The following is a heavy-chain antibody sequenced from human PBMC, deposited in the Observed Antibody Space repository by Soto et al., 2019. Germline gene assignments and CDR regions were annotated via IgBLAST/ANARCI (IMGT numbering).Heavy chain of an antibody. V-gene: IGHV3-21*01. D-gene: IGHD3-16*01. Sequence: WGSLRLSCAASGFTFSSYSMNWVRQAPGKGLEWVSSISSSSSYIYYADSVKGRFTISRDNAKNSLYLQMNSLRAEDTAVYYCARDLLALRPMDVWGQGTTVTVSS. J-gene: IGHJ6*02. CDR3: ARDLLALRPMDV. CDR1: GFTFSSYS. CDR2: ISSSSSYI.